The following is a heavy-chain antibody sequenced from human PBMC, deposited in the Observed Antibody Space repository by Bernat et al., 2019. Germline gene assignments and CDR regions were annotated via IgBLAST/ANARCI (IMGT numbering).Heavy chain of an antibody. CDR2: ISSSSSYI. CDR1: GFTFSSYS. J-gene: IGHJ4*02. D-gene: IGHD3-16*01. CDR3: ARSRGGDFDY. V-gene: IGHV3-21*01. Sequence: EVQLVESGGGLVKPGGSLRLSCAASGFTFSSYSMNWVRQAPGKGLEWVSSISSSSSYIYYADSGKGRFTISRDNAKNALYLQMNSLGAEDTAVYYCARSRGGDFDYWGQGTLVTVSS.